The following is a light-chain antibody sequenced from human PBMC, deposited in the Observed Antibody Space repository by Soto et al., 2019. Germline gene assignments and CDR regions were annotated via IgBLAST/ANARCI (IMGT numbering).Light chain of an antibody. J-gene: IGKJ5*01. Sequence: DIQMTQSPSSLSASVGDRVTITCQASHDIRKYLNWYQRKPGKAPRLLIYDASNMEKGVPSRFTGSGSGTDFILTISSLQPEDIATYYCQQYENFPITFGQGTRLEI. CDR1: HDIRKY. CDR2: DAS. V-gene: IGKV1-33*01. CDR3: QQYENFPIT.